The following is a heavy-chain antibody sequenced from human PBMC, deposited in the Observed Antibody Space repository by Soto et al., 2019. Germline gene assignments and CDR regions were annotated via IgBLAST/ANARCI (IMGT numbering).Heavy chain of an antibody. CDR3: ARWGRDYGDPFDY. CDR1: GYTFNDYG. CDR2: ISAYNGNT. J-gene: IGHJ4*02. D-gene: IGHD4-17*01. V-gene: IGHV1-18*01. Sequence: ASVKVSCKTSGYTFNDYGINWVRQAPGQGLEWMGWISAYNGNTNYAQKFQGRVTWTTDTSTSTAYMELKSLTSDDTAVYYCARWGRDYGDPFDYWGQGTLVTVSS.